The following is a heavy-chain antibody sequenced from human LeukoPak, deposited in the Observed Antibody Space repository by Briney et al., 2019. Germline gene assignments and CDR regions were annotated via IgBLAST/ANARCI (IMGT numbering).Heavy chain of an antibody. V-gene: IGHV3-73*01. CDR2: IRINDNSDAT. CDR3: ARAGHSAYKSGGDY. CDR1: GFIFSGSA. Sequence: PGGSLKLSCAASGFIFSGSAMHWVRQASGKGLEWVGRIRINDNSDATAYGPPVKGRFTISRDDSKNTTYLQMNSLKTEDTAVYYCARAGHSAYKSGGDYWGQGTLVTVSS. J-gene: IGHJ4*02. D-gene: IGHD5-12*01.